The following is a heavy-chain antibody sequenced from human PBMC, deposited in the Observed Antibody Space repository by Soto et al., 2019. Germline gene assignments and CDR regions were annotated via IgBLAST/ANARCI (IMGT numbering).Heavy chain of an antibody. Sequence: QVQLVQSGAEVKKPGSSVKVSCKASGGTFSSYAISWVRQAPGQGLEWMGGIIPIFGTANYAQKFQGRVTITADESTRTAYMELSSLRSEDTAVYYCARDLEGMSVLGHYGMDVWGQGTTVTVSS. CDR2: IIPIFGTA. CDR3: ARDLEGMSVLGHYGMDV. J-gene: IGHJ6*02. D-gene: IGHD3-10*01. V-gene: IGHV1-69*01. CDR1: GGTFSSYA.